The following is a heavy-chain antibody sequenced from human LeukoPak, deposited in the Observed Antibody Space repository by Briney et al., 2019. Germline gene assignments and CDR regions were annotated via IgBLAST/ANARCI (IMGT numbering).Heavy chain of an antibody. V-gene: IGHV3-53*01. CDR1: GFTFIKSW. CDR3: ARDSNGPAF. CDR2: IYSGGGT. J-gene: IGHJ4*02. Sequence: PGGSLRLSCAASGFTFIKSWMSWVRQAPGKGLEWVSVIYSGGGTFYSEFVKGRFTISRDYSKNTLYLQMNSLRADDTAVYYCARDSNGPAFWGQGTLVTVSS. D-gene: IGHD6-19*01.